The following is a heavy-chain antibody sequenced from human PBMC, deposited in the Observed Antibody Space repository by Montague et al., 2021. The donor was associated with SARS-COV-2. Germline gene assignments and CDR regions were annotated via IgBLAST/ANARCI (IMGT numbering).Heavy chain of an antibody. CDR1: GGSISSGGYY. CDR2: IYYSGST. Sequence: TLSLTCTVSGGSISSGGYYWSWLRQHPGKGLEWIGYIYYSGSTYYNPSLKSRVTISVDTSKNQFSLKLSSVTAADTAVYYCARVSVEMATMGVYYDYGIDVWGQGTTVTVSS. D-gene: IGHD5-24*01. V-gene: IGHV4-31*03. J-gene: IGHJ6*02. CDR3: ARVSVEMATMGVYYDYGIDV.